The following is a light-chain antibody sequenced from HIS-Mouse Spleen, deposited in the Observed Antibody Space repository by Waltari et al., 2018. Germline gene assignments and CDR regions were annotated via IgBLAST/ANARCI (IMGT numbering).Light chain of an antibody. J-gene: IGLJ2*01. CDR1: SSDVGGYNY. CDR2: DVS. V-gene: IGLV2-14*03. Sequence: QSALTQPASVSGSPGQSITISCTGTSSDVGGYNYVSWYQQHPGKAAKLMIDDVSNRPSVVSKRFSGSKSGNTAFLTISGLEAEDEADYYCSSYTSSSTEVFGGGTKLTVL. CDR3: SSYTSSSTEV.